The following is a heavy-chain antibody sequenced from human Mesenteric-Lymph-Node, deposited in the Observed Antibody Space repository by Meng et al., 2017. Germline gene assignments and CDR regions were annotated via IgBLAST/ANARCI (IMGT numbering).Heavy chain of an antibody. J-gene: IGHJ4*02. V-gene: IGHV3-23*01. CDR3: AKDFRRDNFDY. CDR2: ISGSGGST. Sequence: GGSLRLSCAASGFTVSSNEMTWVRQAPGMGLEWVSAISGSGGSTYYADSVKGRFTISRDNSKNTLYLQMNSLRAEDTAVYYCAKDFRRDNFDYWGQGTLVTVSS. CDR1: GFTVSSNE.